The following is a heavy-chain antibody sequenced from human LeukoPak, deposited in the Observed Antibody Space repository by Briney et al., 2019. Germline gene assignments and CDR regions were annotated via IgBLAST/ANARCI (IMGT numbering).Heavy chain of an antibody. CDR1: GGSISSYY. CDR3: ARVGGTNYYYYGMDV. J-gene: IGHJ6*02. CDR2: IYDSGST. D-gene: IGHD1-1*01. Sequence: ETLSLTCTVSGGSISSYYWSWIRQPPGKGLEWIGYIYDSGSTNYNPSLKSRVTISVGTSKNQFSLKLSSVTAADTAVYYCARVGGTNYYYYGMDVWGQGTTVTVSS. V-gene: IGHV4-59*01.